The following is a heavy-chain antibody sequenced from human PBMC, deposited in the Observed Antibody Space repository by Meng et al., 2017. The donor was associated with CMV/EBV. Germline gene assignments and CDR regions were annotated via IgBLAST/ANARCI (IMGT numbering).Heavy chain of an antibody. Sequence: GGSLRLSCAASGFTFSSYAMHWVRQAPGKGLEWVAVISYDGSNKYYADSVKGRFTISRDNSKNTLYLQMNSLRAEDTAVYYCARDRAIAARDFDYWGQGTLVTVSS. J-gene: IGHJ4*02. CDR1: GFTFSSYA. V-gene: IGHV3-30*04. CDR3: ARDRAIAARDFDY. CDR2: ISYDGSNK. D-gene: IGHD6-6*01.